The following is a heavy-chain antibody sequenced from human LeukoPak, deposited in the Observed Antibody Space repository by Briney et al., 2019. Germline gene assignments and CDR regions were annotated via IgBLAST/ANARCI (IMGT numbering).Heavy chain of an antibody. D-gene: IGHD1-1*01. CDR2: RNPNSGFT. Sequence: GASVKVSCKASGYTITNNFIHWVRQPPAQGPELMGWRNPNSGFTNYAQKFQGRFTMTRDTSTSTAYMELSGLTSNDTAVYFCVGETTGTDAFDMWGQGTTVTVS. J-gene: IGHJ3*02. CDR3: VGETTGTDAFDM. V-gene: IGHV1-2*02. CDR1: GYTITNNF.